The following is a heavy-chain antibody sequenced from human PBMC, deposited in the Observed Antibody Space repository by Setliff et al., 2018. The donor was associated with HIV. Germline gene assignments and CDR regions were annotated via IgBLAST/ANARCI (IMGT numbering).Heavy chain of an antibody. CDR1: GYSISSGYY. CDR3: ATFGMVRGVPWYFDF. J-gene: IGHJ4*02. CDR2: IYHSGST. V-gene: IGHV4-38-2*01. Sequence: SETLSLTCAVSGYSISSGYYWGWIRQPPGKGLEWIGSIYHSGSTYYNPSLKSRVTISVDTSKNQFSLKLSSVTAADTAVYYCATFGMVRGVPWYFDFWGQGTLVTVSS. D-gene: IGHD3-10*01.